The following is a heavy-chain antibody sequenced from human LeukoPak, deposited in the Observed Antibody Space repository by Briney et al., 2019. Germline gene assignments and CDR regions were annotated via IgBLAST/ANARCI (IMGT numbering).Heavy chain of an antibody. J-gene: IGHJ3*02. CDR1: GFTFSSYS. D-gene: IGHD1-1*01. CDR3: ATGGTVRAFDI. V-gene: IGHV3-21*01. Sequence: GGSLRLSCAASGFTFSSYSMNWVRQAPGKGLEWVSSISSSSSYIYYADSVKGRFTISRDNAKNSLYLQMNSLRAEDTAVYYCATGGTVRAFDIWGQGTMVTVSS. CDR2: ISSSSSYI.